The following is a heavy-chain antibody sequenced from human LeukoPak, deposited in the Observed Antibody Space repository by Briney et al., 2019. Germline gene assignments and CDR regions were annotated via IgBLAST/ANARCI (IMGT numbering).Heavy chain of an antibody. D-gene: IGHD3-16*02. CDR2: IYPGDSDT. V-gene: IGHV5-51*01. J-gene: IGHJ4*02. CDR1: GYSFTSYW. CDR3: GISSSRFTFGAVIVLFDY. Sequence: GESLQISCKGSGYSFTSYWIGWVRQMPGKGVEWMGIIYPGDSDTRYSPSFQGQVIISADKSISTAYLQWISLQTSDDAVYYYGISSSRFTFGAVIVLFDYWGQGTVVTVSS.